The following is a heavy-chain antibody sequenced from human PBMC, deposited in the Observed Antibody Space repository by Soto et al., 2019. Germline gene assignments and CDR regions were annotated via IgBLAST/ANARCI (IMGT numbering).Heavy chain of an antibody. D-gene: IGHD2-2*01. V-gene: IGHV4-59*01. Sequence: PSETLSLTCTVSGGSISSYYWSWIRQPPGKGLEWIGYIYYSGSTNYNPSLKSRVTISVDTSKNQFSLKLSSATAADTAVYYCARGYFSRCTWFDPWGQGTLVTVSS. CDR1: GGSISSYY. CDR3: ARGYFSRCTWFDP. J-gene: IGHJ5*02. CDR2: IYYSGST.